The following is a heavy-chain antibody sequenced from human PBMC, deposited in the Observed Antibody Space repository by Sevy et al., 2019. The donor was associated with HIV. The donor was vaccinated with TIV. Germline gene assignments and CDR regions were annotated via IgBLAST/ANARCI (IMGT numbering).Heavy chain of an antibody. J-gene: IGHJ4*02. CDR1: GGSISSYY. D-gene: IGHD3-10*01. V-gene: IGHV4-4*07. CDR2: IYTSGST. Sequence: SETLSLTCTVSGGSISSYYRSWIRQPAGKGLEWIGRIYTSGSTNYNPSLKSRVTMSVDTSKNQFSLKLSSVTAADTAVYYCAREVVRGVIIPPPAFDYWGQGTLVTVSS. CDR3: AREVVRGVIIPPPAFDY.